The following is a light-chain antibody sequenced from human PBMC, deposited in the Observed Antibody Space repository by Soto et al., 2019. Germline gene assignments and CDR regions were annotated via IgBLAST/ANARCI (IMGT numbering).Light chain of an antibody. V-gene: IGLV2-23*01. J-gene: IGLJ1*01. CDR1: SSDVGSYNL. Sequence: QSALTQPASVSGSPGQSITISCTGTSSDVGSYNLVSWYQQHPGKAPKLMIYEGNKRPSGVSNRFSGSKSGNTASLTISGLQAEDEADYYCCSYAGSGGVFGTGTKLTVL. CDR3: CSYAGSGGV. CDR2: EGN.